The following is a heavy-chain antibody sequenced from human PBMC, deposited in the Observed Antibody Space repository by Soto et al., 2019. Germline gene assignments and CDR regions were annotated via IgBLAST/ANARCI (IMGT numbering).Heavy chain of an antibody. D-gene: IGHD2-8*02. CDR1: GGSFSGYY. CDR2: INHSGST. CDR3: ARDKITGLFDY. J-gene: IGHJ4*02. Sequence: QVQLQQGGAGLLKPSETLSLTCAVYGGSFSGYYWTWIRQPPGTGLEWIGEINHSGSTNYNPSLTSRATISVDTPKNQFSLKLTSVTAADTAVYYCARDKITGLFDYWGQGDLVTVSS. V-gene: IGHV4-34*01.